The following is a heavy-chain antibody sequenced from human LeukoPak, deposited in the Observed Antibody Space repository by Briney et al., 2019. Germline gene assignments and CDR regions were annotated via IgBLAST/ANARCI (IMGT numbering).Heavy chain of an antibody. CDR3: ARAYYYDSRGYSDY. V-gene: IGHV3-30*03. D-gene: IGHD3-22*01. CDR2: ISYDGSNK. Sequence: GGSLRLSCAASGFTFSSYGMHWVRQAPGKGLEWVAVISYDGSNKYYADSVKGRFTISRDNAKNLLYLQMNSLRDEDTAVYYCARAYYYDSRGYSDYWGQGTLVTVSS. CDR1: GFTFSSYG. J-gene: IGHJ4*02.